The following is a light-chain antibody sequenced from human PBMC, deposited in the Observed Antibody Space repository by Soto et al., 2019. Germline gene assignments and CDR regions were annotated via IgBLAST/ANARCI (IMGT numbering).Light chain of an antibody. CDR3: QQYSNYSAIT. CDR2: KAS. V-gene: IGKV1-5*03. CDR1: QSISSW. J-gene: IGKJ4*01. Sequence: DIQVTQYPSSLSASVGDRVTITCRASQSISSWLAWYQQKPGKAPKLLIYKASTLESGVPSRFSGFGSGTEFTLTITSLQPDDFAIYYCQQYSNYSAITFGGGTKVDIK.